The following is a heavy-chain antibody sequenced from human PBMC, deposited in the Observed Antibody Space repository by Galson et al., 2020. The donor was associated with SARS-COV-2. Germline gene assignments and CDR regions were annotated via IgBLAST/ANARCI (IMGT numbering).Heavy chain of an antibody. CDR1: GFTFSTYA. V-gene: IGHV3-30*04. Sequence: GGSLRLSCAASGFTFSTYATHWVRQAPGKGLEWVAVISYDGSNKYYADSVKGRFTISRDNSKNTLYLQMNGLRTEDTAVYYCARTLGGSWYGGFDYWGQGTLVTVSS. D-gene: IGHD6-13*01. CDR3: ARTLGGSWYGGFDY. J-gene: IGHJ4*02. CDR2: ISYDGSNK.